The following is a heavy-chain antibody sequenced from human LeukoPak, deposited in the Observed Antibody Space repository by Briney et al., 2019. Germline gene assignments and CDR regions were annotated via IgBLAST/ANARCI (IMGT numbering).Heavy chain of an antibody. CDR1: GFAFSSYW. Sequence: GGSLRLSCAASGFAFSSYWMSWVRQAPGKGLEWVSYISSSGSTIYYADSVKGRFTISRDNAKNSLYLQMNSLRAEDTAVYYCARAPRVSYFDYWGQGTLVTVSS. V-gene: IGHV3-48*04. CDR3: ARAPRVSYFDY. CDR2: ISSSGSTI. J-gene: IGHJ4*02.